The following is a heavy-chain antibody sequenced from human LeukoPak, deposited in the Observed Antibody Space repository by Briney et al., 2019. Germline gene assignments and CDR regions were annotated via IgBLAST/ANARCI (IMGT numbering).Heavy chain of an antibody. Sequence: SGPTLVKPTQTLTLTCTFSGFSLNTHRVGVGWIRQPPGKALESLALIYWDDDKRYSPSLRTRLTITKEISKNQVVLTMTNMASVDTGTYFCVRISRSFVVASDWFFDLWGRGTLVTVSS. CDR3: VRISRSFVVASDWFFDL. CDR2: IYWDDDK. D-gene: IGHD2-21*01. V-gene: IGHV2-5*04. CDR1: GFSLNTHRVG. J-gene: IGHJ2*01.